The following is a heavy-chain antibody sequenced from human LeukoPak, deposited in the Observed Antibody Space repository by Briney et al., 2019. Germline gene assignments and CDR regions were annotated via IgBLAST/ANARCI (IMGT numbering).Heavy chain of an antibody. CDR2: INTDGSTT. CDR1: GFTFSNDW. CDR3: ARSRGGSYHY. V-gene: IGHV3-74*01. Sequence: GGSLRLSCAASGFTFSNDWMHWVRQAPGKWLVWVSRINTDGSTTTYADSVKGRFTISRDNAKNTLYLQMNSLRVEDTAVYYCARSRGGSYHYWGQGTLVTVSS. J-gene: IGHJ4*02. D-gene: IGHD3-16*02.